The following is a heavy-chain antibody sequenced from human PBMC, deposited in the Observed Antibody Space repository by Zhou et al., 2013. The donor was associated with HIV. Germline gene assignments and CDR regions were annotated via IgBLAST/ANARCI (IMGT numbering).Heavy chain of an antibody. V-gene: IGHV1-69*04. Sequence: QVQPVQSGAEVKKPGSSVKVSCKASGGPFDTYGVSWVRQAPGQGLDWLGRIIPFIARTNYAQKFQDRLTITADKSTTTVYMELNSLKYEDTAVYFCARERRGSPNIFDLWGQGTLVTVSS. CDR2: IIPFIART. CDR3: ARERRGSPNIFDL. D-gene: IGHD2-15*01. J-gene: IGHJ4*02. CDR1: GGPFDTYG.